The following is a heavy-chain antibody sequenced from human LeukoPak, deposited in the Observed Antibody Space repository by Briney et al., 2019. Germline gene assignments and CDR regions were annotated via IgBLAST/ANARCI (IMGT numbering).Heavy chain of an antibody. CDR1: GFTFTNAY. CDR3: TTDAGYSSRWYNY. J-gene: IGHJ4*02. Sequence: GGSLRLSCAGSGFTFTNAYMTWVRQAPGKGLEWVGRIKSKVDGGTTDYAAPVKGRFSISRDDSTNTVNLQMNSLRTEDTAVYYCTTDAGYSSRWYNYWGQGTLVTVSS. V-gene: IGHV3-15*01. CDR2: IKSKVDGGTT. D-gene: IGHD6-13*01.